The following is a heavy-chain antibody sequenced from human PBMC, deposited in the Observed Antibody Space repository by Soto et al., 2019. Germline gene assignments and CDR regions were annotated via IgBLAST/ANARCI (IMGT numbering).Heavy chain of an antibody. CDR3: ARAEDSIAARLLARDYYGMDV. CDR2: ISSSSSYI. CDR1: GFTFSSYS. J-gene: IGHJ6*02. Sequence: GGSLRLSCAASGFTFSSYSMNWVRHAPGKGLAWVSSISSSSSYIYYADSVKGRFTISRDNAKNSLYLQMNSLRAEDTAVYYCARAEDSIAARLLARDYYGMDVWGQGTTVTVSS. V-gene: IGHV3-21*01. D-gene: IGHD6-6*01.